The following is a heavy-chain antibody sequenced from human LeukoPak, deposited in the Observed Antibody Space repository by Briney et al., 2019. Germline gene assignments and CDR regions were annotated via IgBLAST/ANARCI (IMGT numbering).Heavy chain of an antibody. D-gene: IGHD3-22*01. CDR1: GGSISNGGYY. Sequence: LSLTCTVSGGSISNGGYYWSWIRQHPGKGLEWIGYIYYTGSTYYNPSLKSRLTISVDTSKNQFSLKLSSVTAADTAVYYCASNRNYGSSGYYNWFDPWGQGTLVTVSS. J-gene: IGHJ5*02. CDR3: ASNRNYGSSGYYNWFDP. V-gene: IGHV4-31*03. CDR2: IYYTGST.